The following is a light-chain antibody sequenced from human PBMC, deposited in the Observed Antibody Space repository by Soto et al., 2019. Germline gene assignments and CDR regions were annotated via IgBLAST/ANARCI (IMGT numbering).Light chain of an antibody. CDR1: ESLGSDY. Sequence: EIVLTQSPGTLSLSPGERATLSCRTSESLGSDYVAWYQQKPGQAPRLLIYGASSRATDVPDRFSGGGSGTDFTLTISSLAPEDAAVYHCLQYYSSPRTFGRGTKLEIK. CDR3: LQYYSSPRT. J-gene: IGKJ2*01. V-gene: IGKV3-20*01. CDR2: GAS.